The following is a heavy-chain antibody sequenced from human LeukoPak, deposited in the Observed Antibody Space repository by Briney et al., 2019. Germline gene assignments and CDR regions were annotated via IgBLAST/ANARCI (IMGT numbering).Heavy chain of an antibody. V-gene: IGHV3-23*01. J-gene: IGHJ6*03. CDR2: IRGMGGST. Sequence: GGSLRLSCAASGFTFSNYAMSWVRQAPGRGRGGASPIRGMGGSTYYADSVKGRFTISRDNSKNTLYLQMNSLRAEDTAVYYCAKDLGGSYYGAPYYYMDVWGKGTTVTVSS. CDR1: GFTFSNYA. D-gene: IGHD1-26*01. CDR3: AKDLGGSYYGAPYYYMDV.